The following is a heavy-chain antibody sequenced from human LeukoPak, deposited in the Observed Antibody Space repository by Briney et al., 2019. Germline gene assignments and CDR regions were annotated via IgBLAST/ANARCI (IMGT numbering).Heavy chain of an antibody. CDR3: AREGFSFDY. D-gene: IGHD2-15*01. Sequence: PGGSLRLSCAASGFTFSSYSMTWVRQAPGKGLEWVSSISSSSSYIYFADSVKGRFTISRDNAKSSLYLQMNSLRAEDTAVYYCAREGFSFDYWGQGTLVTVSS. CDR1: GFTFSSYS. CDR2: ISSSSSYI. V-gene: IGHV3-21*01. J-gene: IGHJ4*02.